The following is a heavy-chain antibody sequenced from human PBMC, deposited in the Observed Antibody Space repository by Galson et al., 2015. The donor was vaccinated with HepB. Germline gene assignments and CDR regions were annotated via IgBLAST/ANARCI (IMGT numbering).Heavy chain of an antibody. V-gene: IGHV3-23*01. CDR2: IGGSGTKT. CDR1: GFTFTRYA. CDR3: AKDPYLYSALAGTMAGFDY. D-gene: IGHD6-19*01. Sequence: SLRLSCAASGFTFTRYAMNWVRQAPGKGLEWVSSIGGSGTKTYYADSVKGRFTISRDNSKNTVSLHMSSLRAEDTALYYCAKDPYLYSALAGTMAGFDYWGQGTLVTVSS. J-gene: IGHJ4*02.